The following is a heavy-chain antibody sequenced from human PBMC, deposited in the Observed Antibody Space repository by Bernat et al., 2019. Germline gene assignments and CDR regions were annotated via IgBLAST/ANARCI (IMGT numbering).Heavy chain of an antibody. CDR3: ARDYDSTYFDY. D-gene: IGHD3-3*01. CDR1: GFTFSSYG. CDR2: IWYDGSNK. J-gene: IGHJ4*02. Sequence: VQLVESGGGLVKPGGSLRLSCAASGFTFSSYGMHWVRQAPGKGLEWVAVIWYDGSNKYYADSVKGRFTISRDNSKNTLYLQMNSLRAEDTAVYYCARDYDSTYFDYWGQGTLVTVSS. V-gene: IGHV3-33*01.